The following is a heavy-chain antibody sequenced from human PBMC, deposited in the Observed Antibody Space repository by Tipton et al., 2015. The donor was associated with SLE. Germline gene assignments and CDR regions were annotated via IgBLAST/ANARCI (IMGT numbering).Heavy chain of an antibody. CDR2: ANRNEGT. J-gene: IGHJ6*03. CDR1: GASTNTKY. D-gene: IGHD2-2*01. V-gene: IGHV4-59*12. CDR3: AREGCSSTSCYGYYYMDV. Sequence: TLSLTCTVSGASTNTKYWTWIRQSPGKGLEWIGYANRNEGTKIKSSLERRVTISVDTSKNQFSLKLSSVTAADTAVYYCAREGCSSTSCYGYYYMDVWGKGTTVTVSS.